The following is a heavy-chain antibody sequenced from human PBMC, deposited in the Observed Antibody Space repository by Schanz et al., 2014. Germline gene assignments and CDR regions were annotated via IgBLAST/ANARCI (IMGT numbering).Heavy chain of an antibody. CDR1: GFNSDDYA. CDR3: ARGGSGSHYRLDY. Sequence: EVQVVESGGGLVQPGGSLRLSCTASGFNSDDYAMHWVRQAPGRGLEWVSAISGSGGSTYYADSMKGRFTVSRDNAENALYLQMNSLRAEDTGLYFCARGGSGSHYRLDYWGQGTLVTVSS. J-gene: IGHJ4*02. CDR2: ISGSGGST. V-gene: IGHV3-9*02. D-gene: IGHD1-26*01.